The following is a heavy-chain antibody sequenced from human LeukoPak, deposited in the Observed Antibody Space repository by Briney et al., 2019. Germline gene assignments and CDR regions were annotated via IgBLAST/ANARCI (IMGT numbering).Heavy chain of an antibody. CDR2: ISYDGSNK. CDR3: ATWRGSGWYYFGY. CDR1: GFTFSSYG. D-gene: IGHD6-19*01. Sequence: GRSLRLSCGASGFTFSSYGMHWVRQAPGKGLEWVAVISYDGSNKYYADSVKGRFTISRDNSKNTLYLRMNSLRAEDTAVYYCATWRGSGWYYFGYWGQGTLVTVSS. J-gene: IGHJ4*02. V-gene: IGHV3-30*03.